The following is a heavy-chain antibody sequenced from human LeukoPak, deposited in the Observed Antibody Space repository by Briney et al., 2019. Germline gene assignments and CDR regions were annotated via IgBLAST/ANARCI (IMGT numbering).Heavy chain of an antibody. D-gene: IGHD3-22*01. CDR3: ASQNYYDSSAY. V-gene: IGHV3-7*03. Sequence: GGSLRLSCAASGFTFSSYGMHWVRQAPGKGLEWVANIKQDGSEKYYVDSVKGRFTISRDSAKNSVYLQMNSLRAEDTAVYYCASQNYYDSSAYWGQGSLVTVSS. CDR1: GFTFSSYG. CDR2: IKQDGSEK. J-gene: IGHJ4*02.